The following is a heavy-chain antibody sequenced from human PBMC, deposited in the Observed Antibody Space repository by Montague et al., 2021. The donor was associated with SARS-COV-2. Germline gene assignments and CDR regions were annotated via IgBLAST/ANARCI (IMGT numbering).Heavy chain of an antibody. V-gene: IGHV4-59*01. CDR1: GGSISSDY. CDR3: AGEDRWNWFDP. CDR2: IYYRATT. Sequence: SETLSLTCSASGGSISSDYWSWIRQSPGKGLEWIGYIYYRATTNYNPSLKSRVTFSVDTSKNQFSLKLISVTAADTAVYFCAGEDRWNWFDPWGQGVLVTVSS. D-gene: IGHD5-24*01. J-gene: IGHJ5*02.